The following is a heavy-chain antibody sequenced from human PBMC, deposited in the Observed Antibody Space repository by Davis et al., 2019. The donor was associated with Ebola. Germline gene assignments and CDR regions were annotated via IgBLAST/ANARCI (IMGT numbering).Heavy chain of an antibody. CDR3: AKDAAVVTAIDWYFDL. D-gene: IGHD2-21*02. J-gene: IGHJ2*01. CDR2: ISYDGSNK. CDR1: GFTFSSCG. V-gene: IGHV3-30*18. Sequence: PGGSLRLSCAASGFTFSSCGMHWVRQAPGKGLEWVAVISYDGSNKYYADSVKGRFTISRDNSKNTLYLQMNSLRAEDTAVYYCAKDAAVVTAIDWYFDLWGRGTLVTVSS.